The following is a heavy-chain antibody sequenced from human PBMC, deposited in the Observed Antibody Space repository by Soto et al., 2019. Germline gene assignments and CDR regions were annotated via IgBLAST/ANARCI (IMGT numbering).Heavy chain of an antibody. CDR1: GYRFTSYW. V-gene: IGHV5-51*01. J-gene: IGHJ6*02. CDR3: ARGGAVAGTNYYSGMDV. Sequence: GESLKISCKGSGYRFTSYWIGWVRQMPGKGLEWMGIIYPGDSDTRYSPSFQGQVTISADKSISTAYLQWSSLKASDTAMYYCARGGAVAGTNYYSGMDVWGQGTTVTVSS. CDR2: IYPGDSDT. D-gene: IGHD6-19*01.